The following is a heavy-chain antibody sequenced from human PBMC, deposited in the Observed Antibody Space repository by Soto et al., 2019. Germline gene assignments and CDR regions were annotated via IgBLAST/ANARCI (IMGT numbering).Heavy chain of an antibody. CDR1: GFTFSSYA. Sequence: EVQLLESGGGLVQPGGSLRLSCAASGFTFSSYAMSWVRQAPGKGLEWVSVISGSGGSTYYADSVKGRFTISRDNSKNTLYLQMNSRRADYTAVYYCAKGLAWLVLYGFDYWGQGTLVTVSS. J-gene: IGHJ4*02. D-gene: IGHD6-19*01. CDR2: ISGSGGST. CDR3: AKGLAWLVLYGFDY. V-gene: IGHV3-23*01.